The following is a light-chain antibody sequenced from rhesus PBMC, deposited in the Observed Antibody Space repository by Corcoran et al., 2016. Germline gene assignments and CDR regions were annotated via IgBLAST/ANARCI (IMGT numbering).Light chain of an antibody. CDR2: KAS. J-gene: IGKJ1*01. Sequence: DIQMTQSPSSLSASVGDKVTITCRASQGISSWLAWYQQKPGKAPKLLIYKASSLQSGVPSRFSGIESGTDLPLTISRLQPEDFATYYCLQYSSSRTFGQGTKVEIK. CDR1: QGISSW. CDR3: LQYSSSRT. V-gene: IGKV1-22*01.